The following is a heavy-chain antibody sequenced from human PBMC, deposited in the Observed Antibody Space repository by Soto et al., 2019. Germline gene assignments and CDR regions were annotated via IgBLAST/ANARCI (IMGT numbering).Heavy chain of an antibody. J-gene: IGHJ4*02. CDR3: ATSNCSGGSCYSYYFDY. Sequence: QVQLVQSGAEVKKPGASVKVSCKASGYTFTSYGISWVRQAPGQGLEWMGWISAYNGNTKYAQNLQGRVTMTTDTSTSTAYMALRSLRSDDTAVYYCATSNCSGGSCYSYYFDYWGQGTLVTVSS. V-gene: IGHV1-18*01. CDR2: ISAYNGNT. CDR1: GYTFTSYG. D-gene: IGHD2-15*01.